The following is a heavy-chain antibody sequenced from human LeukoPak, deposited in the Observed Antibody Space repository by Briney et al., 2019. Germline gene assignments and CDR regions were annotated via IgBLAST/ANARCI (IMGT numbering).Heavy chain of an antibody. CDR3: TRYYYDGSGYYYLFDY. CDR2: IRSKTNSYAT. CDR1: GFTFSGSV. D-gene: IGHD3-22*01. J-gene: IGHJ4*02. V-gene: IGHV3-73*01. Sequence: GGSLKLSCAASGFTFSGSVMHWVRQASGKGLEWVGRIRSKTNSYATAYAASVKGRFTISRDDSKNTAYLQMNSLKTEDTAVYYCTRYYYDGSGYYYLFDYWGQGTLVTVSS.